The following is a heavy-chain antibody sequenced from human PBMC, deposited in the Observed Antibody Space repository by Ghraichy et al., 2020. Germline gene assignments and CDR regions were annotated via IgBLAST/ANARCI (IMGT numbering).Heavy chain of an antibody. CDR1: GFSFNNYQ. J-gene: IGHJ4*02. Sequence: GGSLRLSCAASGFSFNNYQMHWVRQAPGKGLVWVSRINSDGSRANYADSVKGRFTVSRDNAKNTLYLQMNSLRAEDTAVYFCASNPVLEMGIYWGQGTLVTVSS. D-gene: IGHD5-24*01. V-gene: IGHV3-74*01. CDR3: ASNPVLEMGIY. CDR2: INSDGSRA.